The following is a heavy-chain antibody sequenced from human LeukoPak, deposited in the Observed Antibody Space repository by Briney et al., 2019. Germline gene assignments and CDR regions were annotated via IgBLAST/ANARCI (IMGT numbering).Heavy chain of an antibody. CDR3: AETGRETAVFDY. CDR2: ISYDGSNK. V-gene: IGHV3-30*18. Sequence: GGSLRLSCAASGFTFSSYGMHWVRQAPGKGLEWVAVISYDGSNKYYADSVKGRFTISRDNSKNTLYLQMNSLRAEDTAVYYCAETGRETAVFDYWGQGTLVTVSS. CDR1: GFTFSSYG. J-gene: IGHJ4*02.